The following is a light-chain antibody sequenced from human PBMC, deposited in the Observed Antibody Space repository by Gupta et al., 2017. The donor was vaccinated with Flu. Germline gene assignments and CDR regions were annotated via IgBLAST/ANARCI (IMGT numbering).Light chain of an antibody. CDR2: YKV. CDR3: QVWETNSDHPGV. CDR1: NIERRG. V-gene: IGLV3-21*02. Sequence: SYVLIQASSVSVAPGQTAMITCEGANIERRGVQWYQHKSGQAPVLVVYYKVHRPSGIPERFSGSDSGNTATLTISRVEAGDEADYYCQVWETNSDHPGVLGAGTKVSVL. J-gene: IGLJ1*01.